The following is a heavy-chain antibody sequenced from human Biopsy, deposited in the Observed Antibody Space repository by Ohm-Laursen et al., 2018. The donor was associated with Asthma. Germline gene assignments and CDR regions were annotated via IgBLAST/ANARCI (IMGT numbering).Heavy chain of an antibody. CDR1: GYTFINYA. CDR2: INAANGNT. CDR3: ARTYFDFLTGQVHDAFAM. D-gene: IGHD3-9*01. J-gene: IGHJ3*02. V-gene: IGHV1-3*01. Sequence: GASVTASCKASGYTFINYAIHWVRQAPGHSLEWKGWINAANGNTKYSQKFQGRLTIGRDTSASTAYMDLSSLRSEDTAVYYCARTYFDFLTGQVHDAFAMWGQGTMVTVSS.